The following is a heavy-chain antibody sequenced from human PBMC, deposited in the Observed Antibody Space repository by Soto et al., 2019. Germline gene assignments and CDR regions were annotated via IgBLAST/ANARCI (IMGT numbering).Heavy chain of an antibody. V-gene: IGHV3-7*01. CDR3: VRVGYYYDSSGYYYYFDY. CDR1: GFTFSSYW. D-gene: IGHD3-22*01. J-gene: IGHJ4*02. CDR2: IKQDGSEK. Sequence: GGSLRLSCAASGFTFSSYWMSWVRQAPGKGLEWVANIKQDGSEKYYVDSVKGRFTISRDNAKNSLYLQMNSLRAEDTAVYYCVRVGYYYDSSGYYYYFDYWGQGTLVTVSS.